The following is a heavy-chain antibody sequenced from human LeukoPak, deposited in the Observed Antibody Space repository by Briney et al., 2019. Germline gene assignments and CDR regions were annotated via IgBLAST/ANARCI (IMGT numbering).Heavy chain of an antibody. V-gene: IGHV4-30-4*08. CDR3: ARATITMAVGVPADAFDI. CDR2: IYYSGNT. J-gene: IGHJ3*02. CDR1: GGSISSADYY. Sequence: PSETLSLTCTVSGGSISSADYYWRWIRQPPGKRLEWIGYIYYSGNTYYNPSLKSRVTISLDRSKNQFSLKQSSVTAADTAVYYCARATITMAVGVPADAFDIWGQGTMVTVSS. D-gene: IGHD3-22*01.